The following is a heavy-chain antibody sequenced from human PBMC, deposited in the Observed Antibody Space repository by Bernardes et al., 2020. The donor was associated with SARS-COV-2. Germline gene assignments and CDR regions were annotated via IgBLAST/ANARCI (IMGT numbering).Heavy chain of an antibody. V-gene: IGHV4-31*03. Sequence: TLSLTCTVSGGSIRSGGYYWNWIRQHPGKGLEWIGYIYRSGSTHYNPSLKSRVTISVDTSKNQFSLKLTSVTAADTAVYHCARDRGPIAATGFDPWGQGTLVTVSS. CDR2: IYRSGST. CDR3: ARDRGPIAATGFDP. D-gene: IGHD6-13*01. CDR1: GGSIRSGGYY. J-gene: IGHJ5*02.